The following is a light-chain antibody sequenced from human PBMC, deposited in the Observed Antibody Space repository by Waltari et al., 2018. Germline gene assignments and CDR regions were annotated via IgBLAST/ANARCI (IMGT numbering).Light chain of an antibody. CDR2: YAS. CDR1: QSVSSY. Sequence: EIVLTQSPATLSLSPGERATLSCRASQSVSSYLAWYQQKPGQAPTLLIYYASSRATCIPAMFSGSGSGTDFTLTISSLEPEDFAVYYCQQRSNWPLTFGGGTKVEIK. CDR3: QQRSNWPLT. V-gene: IGKV3-11*01. J-gene: IGKJ4*01.